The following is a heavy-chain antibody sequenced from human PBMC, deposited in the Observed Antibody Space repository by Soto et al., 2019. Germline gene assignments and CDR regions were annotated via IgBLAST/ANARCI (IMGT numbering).Heavy chain of an antibody. Sequence: SVEVSCKASGGAFSSYAISWVRQEPEQGLEWMGGIIPILGTANYAQKFQGRVTITADESTSTAYMELSSLRSEDTAVYYCASRIVVVPASLHYYYYYGMDVWGQGTTVTVS. J-gene: IGHJ6*02. D-gene: IGHD2-2*01. CDR2: IIPILGTA. CDR3: ASRIVVVPASLHYYYYYGMDV. CDR1: GGAFSSYA. V-gene: IGHV1-69*13.